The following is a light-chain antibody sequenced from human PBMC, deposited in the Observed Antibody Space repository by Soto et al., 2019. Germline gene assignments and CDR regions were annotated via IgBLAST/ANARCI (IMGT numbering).Light chain of an antibody. J-gene: IGKJ1*01. V-gene: IGKV3-15*01. CDR3: QQYNNWPPWT. CDR1: QSVSSN. CDR2: GPS. Sequence: EIVMTQSPATLSVSPGERATLSCRASQSVSSNLAWYQQKPGQAPRLLIYGPSTRAPGTPARFSGSGSETAFTLTISSLQAEDFAVYYCQQYNNWPPWTFGQGTKVEIK.